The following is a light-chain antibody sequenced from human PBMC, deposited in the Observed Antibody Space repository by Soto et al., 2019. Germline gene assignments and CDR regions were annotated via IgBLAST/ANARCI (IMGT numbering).Light chain of an antibody. Sequence: QSALTQPPSASGSPGQSVTISCTGTSSDVGGYNYVSWYQQYPGKAPKLMIYEVTKRPSGVPDRFSGSKSGNTASLTVSGLQAEDEASYYCSSYAGSNAVVFGGGTKLTVL. V-gene: IGLV2-8*01. J-gene: IGLJ2*01. CDR2: EVT. CDR3: SSYAGSNAVV. CDR1: SSDVGGYNY.